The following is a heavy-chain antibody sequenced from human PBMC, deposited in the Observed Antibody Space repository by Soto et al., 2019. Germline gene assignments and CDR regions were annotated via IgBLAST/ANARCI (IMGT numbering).Heavy chain of an antibody. D-gene: IGHD1-26*01. J-gene: IGHJ6*04. CDR3: ANPPPTMESTIYYYYGMDV. CDR1: GFTFSNYA. CDR2: ISGNGGST. Sequence: EVQLLESGGGLVQPGGSLRLSCAASGFTFSNYAMTWVRQAPGKGLEWVAAISGNGGSTYYADSVKGRFTISRDNSKNTLYLQMDSLRAEDTDVYYCANPPPTMESTIYYYYGMDVWGKETTVTVSP. V-gene: IGHV3-23*01.